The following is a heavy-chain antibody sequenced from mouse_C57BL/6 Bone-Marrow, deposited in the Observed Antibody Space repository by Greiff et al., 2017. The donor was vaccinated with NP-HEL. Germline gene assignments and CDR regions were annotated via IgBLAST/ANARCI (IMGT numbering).Heavy chain of an antibody. CDR1: GYTFTSYW. CDR2: IAPSDSET. J-gene: IGHJ3*01. Sequence: QVQLQQPGAELVRPGSSVKLSCTASGYTFTSYWMHWVKQRPIHGLEWIGNIAPSDSETHYNQNFKDKATLTVDKSSITAFLQLSSLTSEDSAVYYCAREGFAYWGPGTLVTVSA. CDR3: AREGFAY. V-gene: IGHV1-52*01.